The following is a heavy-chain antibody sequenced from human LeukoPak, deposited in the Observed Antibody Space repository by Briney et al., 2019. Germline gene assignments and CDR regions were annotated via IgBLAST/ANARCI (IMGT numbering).Heavy chain of an antibody. J-gene: IGHJ5*02. CDR3: ASDYGSGSYSLFDP. V-gene: IGHV1-2*02. Sequence: GASVKVSCKASGYTFTGYYMHWVRQAPGQGLEWMGWINPNSGGTNYAQKFQGRVTMTRDTSISTAYMELSRLRSDDTAVYYCASDYGSGSYSLFDPWGQGTLVTVSS. CDR1: GYTFTGYY. CDR2: INPNSGGT. D-gene: IGHD3-10*01.